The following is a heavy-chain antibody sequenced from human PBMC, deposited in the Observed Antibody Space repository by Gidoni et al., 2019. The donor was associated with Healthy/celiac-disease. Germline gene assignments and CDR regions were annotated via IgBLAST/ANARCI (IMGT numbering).Heavy chain of an antibody. D-gene: IGHD3-10*01. V-gene: IGHV3-23*01. CDR1: GFTFSSSA. CDR3: AKPSLWFGELLDYFDY. CDR2: ISGSGGST. Sequence: EVQLLESGGGLVQPGGSLRLSCAASGFTFSSSAMSWVRQAPGKGLEWVSAISGSGGSTYYADSVKGRFTISRDNSKNTLYLQMNSLRAEDTAVYYCAKPSLWFGELLDYFDYWGQGTLVTVSS. J-gene: IGHJ4*02.